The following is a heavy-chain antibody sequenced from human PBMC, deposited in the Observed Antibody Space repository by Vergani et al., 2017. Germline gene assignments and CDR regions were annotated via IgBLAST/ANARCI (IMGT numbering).Heavy chain of an antibody. Sequence: EVQLVESGGGLAQPGGSLRLSCAASGFTFSSYWMHWVRQAPGKGLVWFSRINSDGSTTSYAESVKGRFTISRDNAKNTMYLQMNSLRVEDTAIYYCTRLAGTLNWGQGTLVTVSS. V-gene: IGHV3-74*01. CDR1: GFTFSSYW. J-gene: IGHJ4*02. D-gene: IGHD6-19*01. CDR3: TRLAGTLN. CDR2: INSDGSTT.